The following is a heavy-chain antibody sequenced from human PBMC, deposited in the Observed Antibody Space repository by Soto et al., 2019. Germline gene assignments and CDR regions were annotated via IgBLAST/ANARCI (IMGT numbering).Heavy chain of an antibody. J-gene: IGHJ5*02. V-gene: IGHV1-2*04. CDR1: GYTFTSYG. CDR2: INPNSGNT. Sequence: GASVKVSCKASGYTFTSYGISWVRQAPGQRLEWMGWINPNSGNTNSAQKFQGWVTMTRDTSITTAYMELSRLISDDTAVYYCARARASWYSSSEFDPWGQGTLVTVSS. CDR3: ARARASWYSSSEFDP. D-gene: IGHD6-19*01.